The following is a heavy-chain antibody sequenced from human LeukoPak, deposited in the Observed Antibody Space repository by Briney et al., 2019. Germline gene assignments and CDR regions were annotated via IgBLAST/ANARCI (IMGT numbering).Heavy chain of an antibody. CDR3: ARHQMYYYDSSGWDFAFDI. Sequence: SQSLSLTWAVSGGSISSGGYSWSWIRQPPGKGLEWIGYIYHSGSTYYNPSLKSRVTISVDRSKNQFSLKLSSVTAADTVVYYCARHQMYYYDSSGWDFAFDIWGQGTMVTVSS. CDR2: IYHSGST. CDR1: GGSISSGGYS. J-gene: IGHJ3*02. D-gene: IGHD3-22*01. V-gene: IGHV4-30-2*01.